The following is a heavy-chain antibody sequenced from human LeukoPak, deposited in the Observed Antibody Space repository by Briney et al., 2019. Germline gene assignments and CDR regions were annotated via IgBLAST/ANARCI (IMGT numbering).Heavy chain of an antibody. J-gene: IGHJ3*02. Sequence: GGSLRLSCAASGFTFSSYSMNWVRQAPGKGLEWVSSISSSSSYIYYADSVKGRFTISRDNAKNSLYLQMNSLRAEDTAVYYCAKDSYYDFWSGYYKDAFDIWGQGTMVTVSS. V-gene: IGHV3-21*01. CDR2: ISSSSSYI. D-gene: IGHD3-3*01. CDR3: AKDSYYDFWSGYYKDAFDI. CDR1: GFTFSSYS.